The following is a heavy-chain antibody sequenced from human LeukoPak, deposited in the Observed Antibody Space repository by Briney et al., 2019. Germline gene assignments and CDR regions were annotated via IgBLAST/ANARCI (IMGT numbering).Heavy chain of an antibody. Sequence: SETLSLTCTVSGGSISSHYWSWIRQPPGKGPEWIGYIYYSGSTNYNPSLKSRVTISVDTSKNQFSLKLSSVTAADTAVYYCARGAVGALYYFDYWGQGTLVTVSS. CDR2: IYYSGST. D-gene: IGHD1-26*01. CDR1: GGSISSHY. CDR3: ARGAVGALYYFDY. V-gene: IGHV4-59*11. J-gene: IGHJ4*02.